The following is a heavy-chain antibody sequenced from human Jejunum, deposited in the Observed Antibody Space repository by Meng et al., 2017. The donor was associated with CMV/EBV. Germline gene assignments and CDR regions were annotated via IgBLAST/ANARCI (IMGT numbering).Heavy chain of an antibody. D-gene: IGHD6-13*01. CDR3: AKDRIPGYSSSWYFFY. CDR1: TFISYV. CDR2: IRYDGSNK. Sequence: TFISYVMHWVRQAPCKGLDWVAFIRYDGSNKYYADSVKGRFTISRDNSKNTLYLQMNSLRAEDTAVYYCAKDRIPGYSSSWYFFYWGQGTLVTVSS. V-gene: IGHV3-30*02. J-gene: IGHJ4*02.